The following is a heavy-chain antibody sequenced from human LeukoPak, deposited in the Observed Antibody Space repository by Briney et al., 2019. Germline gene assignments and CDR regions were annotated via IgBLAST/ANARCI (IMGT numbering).Heavy chain of an antibody. CDR3: ARTTVVTPGYYYYYYMDV. D-gene: IGHD4-23*01. J-gene: IGHJ6*03. CDR2: IYYSGST. CDR1: GGSISSYY. Sequence: PSETLSLTCTVSGGSISSYYWSWIRQPPGKGLEWIGYIYYSGSTNYNPSLESRVTISVDTSKNQFSLKLSSVTAADTAVYYCARTTVVTPGYYYYYYMDVWGKGTTVTVSS. V-gene: IGHV4-59*01.